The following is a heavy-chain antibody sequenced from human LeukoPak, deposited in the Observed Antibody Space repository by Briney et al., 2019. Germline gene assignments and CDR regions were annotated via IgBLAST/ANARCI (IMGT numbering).Heavy chain of an antibody. V-gene: IGHV3-48*04. CDR2: ISGSGSTI. CDR3: AREATDSGYDQHWFDP. CDR1: GFTFSSYW. J-gene: IGHJ5*02. Sequence: GGSLRLSCAASGFTFSSYWMSWVRQAPGKGLEWVSAISGSGSTIYYAGSVKGRFTISRDNAKNSLYLQMNSLRGEDTAVYCCAREATDSGYDQHWFDPWGQGTLVTVSS. D-gene: IGHD5-12*01.